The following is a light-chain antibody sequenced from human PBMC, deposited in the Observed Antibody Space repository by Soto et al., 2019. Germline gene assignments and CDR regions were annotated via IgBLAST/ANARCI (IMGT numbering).Light chain of an antibody. J-gene: IGLJ2*01. CDR3: SSYAGSNNYV. CDR1: SSDVGDYNY. Sequence: QSALTQPPSASGSPGQSVTISCTGTSSDVGDYNYVSWYQQHPGKAPKLMIYEVIKRPSGVPDRFSGYKSGNTASLTVSGLQAEDEADYYCSSYAGSNNYVFGGGTKLTVL. V-gene: IGLV2-8*01. CDR2: EVI.